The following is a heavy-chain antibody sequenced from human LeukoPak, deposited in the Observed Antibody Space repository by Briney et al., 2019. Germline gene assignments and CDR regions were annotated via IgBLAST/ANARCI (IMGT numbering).Heavy chain of an antibody. CDR1: GFIFSNYG. CDR3: AKDTRYNGSGTYATAAFDI. Sequence: GGSLRLSCAASGFIFSNYGMHWVRQAPGKGPEWVAIIWYDGSKTYYADSVKGRFTISRDNSKNTLYVQMNSLRIEDAAVYYCAKDTRYNGSGTYATAAFDIWGQGTMVTVSS. CDR2: IWYDGSKT. V-gene: IGHV3-30*02. D-gene: IGHD3-10*01. J-gene: IGHJ3*02.